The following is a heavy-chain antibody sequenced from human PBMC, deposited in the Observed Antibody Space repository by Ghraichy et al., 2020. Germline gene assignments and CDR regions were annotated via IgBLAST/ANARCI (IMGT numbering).Heavy chain of an antibody. J-gene: IGHJ3*02. CDR2: IRYDGSNK. V-gene: IGHV3-30*02. D-gene: IGHD5-18*01. CDR1: GFTFSSYG. CDR3: AKGRDTAMVRGAFDI. Sequence: GESLNISCAASGFTFSSYGMHWVRQAPGKGLEWVAFIRYDGSNKYYADSVKGRFTISRDNSKNTLYLQMNSLRAEDTAVYYCAKGRDTAMVRGAFDIWGQGTMVTVSS.